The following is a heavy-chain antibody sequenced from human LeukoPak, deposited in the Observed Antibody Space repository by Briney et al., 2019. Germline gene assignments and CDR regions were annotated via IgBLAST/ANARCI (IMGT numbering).Heavy chain of an antibody. J-gene: IGHJ4*02. V-gene: IGHV3-7*01. CDR2: MKYDGSTK. CDR3: ARDQVGALDF. CDR1: GFTFSTYW. D-gene: IGHD3-16*01. Sequence: GGSLRLSCAVSGFTFSTYWMAWVRQAPGKGLEWVASMKYDGSTKHYADSVKGRFTISRDNAKNSLYLQMNSLRAEDTAVYYCARDQVGALDFWGLGSLVTVSS.